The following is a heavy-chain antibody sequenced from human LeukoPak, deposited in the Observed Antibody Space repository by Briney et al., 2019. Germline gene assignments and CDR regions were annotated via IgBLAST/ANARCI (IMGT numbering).Heavy chain of an antibody. D-gene: IGHD3-22*01. V-gene: IGHV1-69*13. CDR2: IIPIFGTA. CDR3: AISYYDSSGYQN. CDR1: GGTFSSYA. Sequence: SVKVSCKASGGTFSSYAISWVRQAPGQGLEWMGGIIPIFGTANYAQKFQGRVTITADESASTAYMELSSLRSEDTAVYYCAISYYDSSGYQNWGQGTLVTVSS. J-gene: IGHJ4*02.